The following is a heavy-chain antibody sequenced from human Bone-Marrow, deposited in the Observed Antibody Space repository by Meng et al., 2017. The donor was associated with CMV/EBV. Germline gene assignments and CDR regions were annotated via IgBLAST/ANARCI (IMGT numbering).Heavy chain of an antibody. D-gene: IGHD2-15*01. V-gene: IGHV3-74*01. J-gene: IGHJ4*02. CDR3: AKDQYCSSGSCYSGDY. CDR1: GFTFSSYW. Sequence: GESLKISCAASGFTFSSYWMHWVRQAPGKGLVWVSRINSDGSSTSYADSVKGRFTISRDSSKSTLYMQMNSLRAEDTAVYYCAKDQYCSSGSCYSGDYWGQGTLVTVSS. CDR2: INSDGSST.